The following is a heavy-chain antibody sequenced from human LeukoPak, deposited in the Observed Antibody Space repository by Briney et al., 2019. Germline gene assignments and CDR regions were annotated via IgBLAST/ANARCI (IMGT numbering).Heavy chain of an antibody. V-gene: IGHV1-2*04. CDR1: GYTFTGYY. CDR2: INPNSGGT. Sequence: ASVKVSCKASGYTFTGYYMHWVRQAPGQGLEWMGWINPNSGGTNYAQKFQGWVTMTRDTSISTAYMELSRLRSDDTAIYYCARDVLLVPRWFDPWGQGTLVTVSS. D-gene: IGHD6-13*01. CDR3: ARDVLLVPRWFDP. J-gene: IGHJ5*02.